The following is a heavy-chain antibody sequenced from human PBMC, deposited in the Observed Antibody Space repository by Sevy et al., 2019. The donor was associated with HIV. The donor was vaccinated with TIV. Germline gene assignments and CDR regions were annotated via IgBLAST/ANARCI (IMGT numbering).Heavy chain of an antibody. Sequence: GGPLRLSCAASGFTVSSNYMSWVRQAPGKGLEWVSVIYSGGSTYYADSVKGRFTISRDNSKNTLYLQMNSLRAEDTAVYYCARDQVSDYDSSGYFDYWGQGTLVTVSS. CDR2: IYSGGST. D-gene: IGHD3-22*01. V-gene: IGHV3-53*01. J-gene: IGHJ4*02. CDR1: GFTVSSNY. CDR3: ARDQVSDYDSSGYFDY.